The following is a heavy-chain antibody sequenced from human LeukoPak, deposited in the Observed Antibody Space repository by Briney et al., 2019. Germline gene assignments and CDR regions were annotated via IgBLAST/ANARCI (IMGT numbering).Heavy chain of an antibody. V-gene: IGHV4-39*01. Sequence: PSETPSLPWTVSGGPISSSSYYWGWVPQPPGKGLEWLGSIYYSGSTYYNPSLKSRDTISVDTSKNQFSLKLSSVTAADTAVYYCARLPVSSALVEYWGQGTLVTVSS. J-gene: IGHJ4*02. CDR1: GGPISSSSYY. CDR3: ARLPVSSALVEY. CDR2: IYYSGST. D-gene: IGHD6-6*01.